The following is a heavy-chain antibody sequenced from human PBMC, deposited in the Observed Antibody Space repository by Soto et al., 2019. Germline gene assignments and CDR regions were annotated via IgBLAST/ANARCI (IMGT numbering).Heavy chain of an antibody. Sequence: SETLSLTCAVSSGSISSSNWWSWVRQPPGKGLEWIGEIYHSGSTNYNPSLKSRVTISVDKSKNQFSLKLSSVTAADTAVYYCARVAQLGYCSSTSCCTRRYYFDYWGQGTLVTVSS. CDR1: SGSISSSNW. CDR3: ARVAQLGYCSSTSCCTRRYYFDY. CDR2: IYHSGST. D-gene: IGHD2-2*02. V-gene: IGHV4-4*02. J-gene: IGHJ4*02.